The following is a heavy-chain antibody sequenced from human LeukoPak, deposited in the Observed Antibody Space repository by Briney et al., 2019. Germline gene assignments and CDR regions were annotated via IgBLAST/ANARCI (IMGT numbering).Heavy chain of an antibody. CDR3: ARAAEGSQAFDI. Sequence: GGSLRLSCAASGFTFSSYAMHWVRQAPGKGLEWVAVISYDGSNKYYADSVKGRFTISRDNSKNTLYLQMNSLRAEDTAVYYCARAAEGSQAFDIWGQGTMVTVSS. D-gene: IGHD3-10*01. J-gene: IGHJ3*02. V-gene: IGHV3-30*04. CDR1: GFTFSSYA. CDR2: ISYDGSNK.